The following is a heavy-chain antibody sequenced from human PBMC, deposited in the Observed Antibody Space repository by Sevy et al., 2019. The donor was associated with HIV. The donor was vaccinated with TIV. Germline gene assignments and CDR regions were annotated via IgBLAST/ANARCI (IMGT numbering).Heavy chain of an antibody. J-gene: IGHJ6*02. CDR2: INPKSGAT. D-gene: IGHD5-12*01. Sequence: ASVKVSCKASGYTFSDSGYYVHWVRQAPGQGLEWMGWINPKSGATNYEQKLQGRVTMTRDTSVSTADKELNRLTSDETAVYYGARESYDYWTGPIDYDYGMDVWGQGTTVTVSS. V-gene: IGHV1-2*02. CDR1: GYTFSDSGYY. CDR3: ARESYDYWTGPIDYDYGMDV.